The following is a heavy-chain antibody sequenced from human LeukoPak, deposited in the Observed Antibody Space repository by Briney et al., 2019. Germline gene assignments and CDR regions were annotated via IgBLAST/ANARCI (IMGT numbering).Heavy chain of an antibody. J-gene: IGHJ4*02. V-gene: IGHV3-30*04. CDR1: GFTFSSYA. CDR2: ISYDGSNK. Sequence: GGSLRLSCAASGFTFSSYAMHWVRQAPGKGLEWVAVISYDGSNKYYADSVKGRFTISRDNSKNTLYLQMNSLRAEDTAVYYCAGDRDVVVVAATGTLDYWGQGTLVTVSS. CDR3: AGDRDVVVVAATGTLDY. D-gene: IGHD2-15*01.